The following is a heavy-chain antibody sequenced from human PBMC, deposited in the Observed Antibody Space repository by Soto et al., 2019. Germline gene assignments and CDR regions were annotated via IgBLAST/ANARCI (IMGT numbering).Heavy chain of an antibody. J-gene: IGHJ6*02. D-gene: IGHD2-21*01. CDR2: ISGSGGST. CDR3: AKGGEVSYYYYYGMDV. V-gene: IGHV3-23*01. CDR1: GFTFSSYA. Sequence: EVQLLESGGGLVQPGGSLRLSCAASGFTFSSYAMSWVRQAPGKGLEWVSAISGSGGSTYYADSVKARFTISRDNSKNTLYLQMNSLRAEDTAVYYCAKGGEVSYYYYYGMDVWGQGTTVTVSS.